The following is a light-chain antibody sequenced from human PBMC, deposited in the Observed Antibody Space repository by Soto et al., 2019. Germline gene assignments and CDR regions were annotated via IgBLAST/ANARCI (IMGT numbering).Light chain of an antibody. CDR2: AAS. V-gene: IGKV1-39*01. J-gene: IGKJ1*01. CDR3: QQRYSGPWT. CDR1: QSISNY. Sequence: IQMTQSPSSLSASVGDRVTITCRASQSISNYVNWFQQQPGKAPKLLIYAASNFHSGVPSRFSGRGSGTDFTLTISSLQPEDSATYYCQQRYSGPWTFGHGNKVEIK.